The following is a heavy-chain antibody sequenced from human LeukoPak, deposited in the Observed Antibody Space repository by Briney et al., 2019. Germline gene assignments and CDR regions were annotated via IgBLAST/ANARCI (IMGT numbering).Heavy chain of an antibody. V-gene: IGHV1-2*02. D-gene: IGHD3-22*01. J-gene: IGHJ1*01. CDR3: AREHDSSGYYDRFQH. CDR2: INPNSGGT. Sequence: EASVKVSRKASGYTFISQDIYWVRQAPGQGLEWMGWINPNSGGTNYAQKFQGRVTMTRDTSISTAYMELSRLRSDDTAVYYCAREHDSSGYYDRFQHWGQGTLVTVSS. CDR1: GYTFISQD.